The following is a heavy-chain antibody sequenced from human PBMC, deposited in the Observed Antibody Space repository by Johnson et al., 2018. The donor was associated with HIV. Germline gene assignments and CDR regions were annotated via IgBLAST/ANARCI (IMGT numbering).Heavy chain of an antibody. CDR1: EFIFSSYS. CDR3: ALTESRFLAWLFRSLDC. V-gene: IGHV3-30*04. D-gene: IGHD3-3*01. Sequence: QVQLVESGGGVVQPGGSLRLSCAASEFIFSSYSMHWVRQAPGKGLEWVAVISYDGHNEYYADSVEGRFTVSRDNTKNTLYLQMNSLRADDTAIYYCALTESRFLAWLFRSLDCWRHVTMVTATS. J-gene: IGHJ3*01. CDR2: ISYDGHNE.